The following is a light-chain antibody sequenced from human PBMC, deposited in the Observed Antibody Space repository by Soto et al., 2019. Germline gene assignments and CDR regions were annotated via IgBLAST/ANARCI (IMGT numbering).Light chain of an antibody. V-gene: IGKV3-15*01. CDR1: QIVNRN. J-gene: IGKJ3*01. Sequence: EIVVTQSPAILSVSPGERATLSCRASQIVNRNLAWYQQKPGQAPTLLIYGASTRATGIPARFTGSGSGTDFTLTISSLQSEDFAVYYCQEYSQWPLFTFGPGTKVDIK. CDR2: GAS. CDR3: QEYSQWPLFT.